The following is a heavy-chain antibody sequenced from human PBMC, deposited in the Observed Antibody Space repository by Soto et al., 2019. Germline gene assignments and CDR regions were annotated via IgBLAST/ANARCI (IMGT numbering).Heavy chain of an antibody. V-gene: IGHV3-23*01. Sequence: LSLSCAASGFTFSSYAMSWVRQAPGKGLEWVSAISGSGGSTYYADSAKGRFTISRDNSKNTLYLQMNSLKTEDTALYYCTTTVLMVYANAPASNFDVWGQGTMVTVSS. CDR3: TTTVLMVYANAPASNFDV. J-gene: IGHJ3*01. D-gene: IGHD2-8*01. CDR1: GFTFSSYA. CDR2: ISGSGGST.